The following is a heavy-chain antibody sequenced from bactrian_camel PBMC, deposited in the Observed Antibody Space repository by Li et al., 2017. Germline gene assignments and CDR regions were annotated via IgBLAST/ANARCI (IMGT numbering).Heavy chain of an antibody. V-gene: IGHV3S53*01. CDR3: AADCPSTRASLKVVVTASDFGR. CDR2: IESDGTT. J-gene: IGHJ6*01. CDR1: GSFRTRNC. Sequence: HVQLVESGGGSVQAGGSLSLSCVVAGSFRTRNCMAWFRQSLGKAREGVAAIESDGTTNYADSVKGRFTISKDNAKNVVYPQMNDLKPEDTALYFCAADCPSTRASLKVVVTASDFGRWGRGTQVTVS. D-gene: IGHD2*01.